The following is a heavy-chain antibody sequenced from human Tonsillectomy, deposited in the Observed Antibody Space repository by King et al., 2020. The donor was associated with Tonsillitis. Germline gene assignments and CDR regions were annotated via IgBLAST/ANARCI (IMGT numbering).Heavy chain of an antibody. CDR3: AKXXXXYXXXLNIDHYGVDV. D-gene: IGHD3-9*01. Sequence: VQLVESGGGLVQPGGSLRLSCVASGFPLTKYAMSWVRQAPGKGLEWVAAFSGGGESTYYADSVKGRFTISRDSSKNPMFLQMNSLRAEDTAVYYFAKXXXXYXXXLNIDHYGVDVWGRGXTVTVSS. J-gene: IGHJ6*02. CDR1: GFPLTKYA. CDR2: FSGGGEST. V-gene: IGHV3-23*04.